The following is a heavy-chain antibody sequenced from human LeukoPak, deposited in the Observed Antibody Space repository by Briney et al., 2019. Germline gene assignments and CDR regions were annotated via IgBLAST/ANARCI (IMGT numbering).Heavy chain of an antibody. CDR3: ATTWGPRYYYDSSGYYHDAFDI. CDR2: IYYSGST. CDR1: GGSISSYY. D-gene: IGHD3-22*01. V-gene: IGHV4-59*01. Sequence: SETLSLTCTVSGGSISSYYWSWIRQPPGKGLEWIGYIYYSGSTNYNPSLKSRVTISVDMSKNQFSLKLSSVTAADTAVYYCATTWGPRYYYDSSGYYHDAFDIWGQGTMVTVSS. J-gene: IGHJ3*02.